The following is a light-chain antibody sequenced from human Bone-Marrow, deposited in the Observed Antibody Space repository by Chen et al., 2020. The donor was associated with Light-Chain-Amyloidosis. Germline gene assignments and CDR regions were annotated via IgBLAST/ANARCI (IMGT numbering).Light chain of an antibody. V-gene: IGKV3-20*01. J-gene: IGKJ4*01. CDR1: QPISSNY. CDR3: RHYRTSPLT. CDR2: GSS. Sequence: EIVLTQSPGTLSLSPGEGANLSCRASQPISSNYLTWYQQKFGQAPRLLIYGSSSRATGIPDRFTGRGSGTDFNLSCNRLEPEDLAMYYCRHYRTSPLTVGGGTKV.